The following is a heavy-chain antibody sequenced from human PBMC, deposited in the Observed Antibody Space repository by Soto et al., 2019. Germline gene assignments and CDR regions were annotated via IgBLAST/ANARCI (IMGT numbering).Heavy chain of an antibody. CDR3: ARGVSIAARPGPWDYYYGMDV. Sequence: SVTHSLSYIVADGYSSSIGYCWSWIRQPPGKGLEWIGYIYYSGSTNYNPSLKSRVTISVDTSKNQFSLKLSSVTAADTAVYYCARGVSIAARPGPWDYYYGMDVWGQGTTVTVSS. D-gene: IGHD6-6*01. J-gene: IGHJ6*02. CDR1: DGYSSSIGYC. CDR2: IYYSGST. V-gene: IGHV4-61*08.